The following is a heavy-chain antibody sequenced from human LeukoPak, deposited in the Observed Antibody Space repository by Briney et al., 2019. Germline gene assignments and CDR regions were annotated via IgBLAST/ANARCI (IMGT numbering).Heavy chain of an antibody. J-gene: IGHJ4*02. CDR3: ARDILGSQTPFDY. Sequence: GGSLRLSCAASGFTFSSYSMNWVRQAPGKGLEWVSSISSSSIYIYYADSVKGRFTISRDNAKKSLYLQMNSLRAEDTAVYYCARDILGSQTPFDYWGQGTLVTVSS. D-gene: IGHD1-26*01. V-gene: IGHV3-21*01. CDR2: ISSSSIYI. CDR1: GFTFSSYS.